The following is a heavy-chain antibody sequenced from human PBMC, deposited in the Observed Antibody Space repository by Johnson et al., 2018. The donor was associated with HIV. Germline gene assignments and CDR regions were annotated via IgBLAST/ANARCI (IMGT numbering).Heavy chain of an antibody. V-gene: IGHV3-30*02. D-gene: IGHD5-12*01. J-gene: IGHJ3*02. CDR2: TRYDGSNK. CDR1: GLTFSGSG. Sequence: VQLVESGGGMVQPGGSLRLSCAASGLTFSGSGMHWVRQAPGKGLEWVAFTRYDGSNKHYVDSVKGRFTISRDNSKNTLYLQMNSLLPEDTAVYYGAKSDSGYDAFDIWGQGTMVTVSS. CDR3: AKSDSGYDAFDI.